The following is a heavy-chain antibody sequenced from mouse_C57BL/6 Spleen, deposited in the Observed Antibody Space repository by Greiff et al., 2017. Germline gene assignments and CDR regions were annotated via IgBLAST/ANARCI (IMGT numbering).Heavy chain of an antibody. CDR2: ILLGCGST. D-gene: IGHD3-2*02. CDR1: GYTFTGYW. CDR3: AREGGSGQAWFAY. V-gene: IGHV1-9*01. J-gene: IGHJ3*01. Sequence: QVQLQQSGAELMKPGASVKLSCKATGYTFTGYWIEWVKQRPGHGLEWIGEILLGCGSTNYNEKFKGKATFTADTSSNTAYMQLSSLTTEDSAINYCAREGGSGQAWFAYWGQGTLVTVSA.